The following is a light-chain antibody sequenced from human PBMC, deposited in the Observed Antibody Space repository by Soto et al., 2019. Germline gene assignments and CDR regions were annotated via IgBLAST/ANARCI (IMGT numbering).Light chain of an antibody. CDR1: SSDVGGYDY. CDR3: FSYRSSSTLGV. J-gene: IGLJ3*02. CDR2: EVS. V-gene: IGLV2-14*01. Sequence: QSALTQPASVSGSPGQSITISCTGTSSDVGGYDYVSWYQHHPGKAPKLMIYEVSNRPSGVSNRFSGSRSGNAASLSISGLQAEDEADYCCFSYRSSSTLGVFGGGTKLTAL.